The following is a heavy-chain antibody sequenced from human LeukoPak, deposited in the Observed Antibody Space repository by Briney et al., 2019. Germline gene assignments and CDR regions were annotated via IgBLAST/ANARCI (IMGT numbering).Heavy chain of an antibody. V-gene: IGHV1-69*05. CDR3: ASDFLGYCSGGSCYRGGFYFDY. CDR1: GGTFSSYA. Sequence: SVKVSCKASGGTFSSYAISWVRQAPGQGLERMGRIIPIFGTANYAQKFQGRVTITTDESTSTAYMGLSSLRSEDTAVYYCASDFLGYCSGGSCYRGGFYFDYWGQGTLVTVSS. D-gene: IGHD2-15*01. CDR2: IIPIFGTA. J-gene: IGHJ4*02.